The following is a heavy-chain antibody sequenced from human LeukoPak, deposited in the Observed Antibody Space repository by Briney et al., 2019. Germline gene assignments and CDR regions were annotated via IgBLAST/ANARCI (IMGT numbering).Heavy chain of an antibody. CDR2: INPSGGNT. J-gene: IGHJ3*02. CDR3: ARGGRRRYYDSSGYYKAFDI. V-gene: IGHV1-46*01. CDR1: GYTFSSYY. Sequence: GASVKVSCKASGYTFSSYYMHWVRQAPGQGLEWMGRINPSGGNTSYAQKFQGRVTMTRDMSTSTVYMELSSLRSEDTAVYYCARGGRRRYYDSSGYYKAFDIWGQGTMVTVSS. D-gene: IGHD3-22*01.